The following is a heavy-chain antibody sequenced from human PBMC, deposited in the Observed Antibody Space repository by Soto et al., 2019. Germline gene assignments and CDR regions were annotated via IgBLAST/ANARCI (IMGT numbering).Heavy chain of an antibody. J-gene: IGHJ4*02. CDR1: GGSFSGYY. V-gene: IGHV4-34*01. Sequence: SETLSLTCAVYGGSFSGYYWSWIRQPPGKGLEWIGEINHSGSTNYNPSLKSRVTISVDTSKNQFSLKLSSVTAADTAVYYCARDIPKTIAVAGSKLFDYWGQGTLVTVS. CDR2: INHSGST. D-gene: IGHD6-19*01. CDR3: ARDIPKTIAVAGSKLFDY.